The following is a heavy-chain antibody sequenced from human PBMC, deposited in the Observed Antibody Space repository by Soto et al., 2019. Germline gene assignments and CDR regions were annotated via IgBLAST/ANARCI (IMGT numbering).Heavy chain of an antibody. CDR1: GGTFSSYA. J-gene: IGHJ4*02. V-gene: IGHV1-69*06. Sequence: QVQLVQSGAEVKKPGSSVKVSCKASGGTFSSYAISWVRQAPGQGLEWMGGIIPIFGTANYAQKFQGRVTISADKSTSTAYMELSSLRSEDTAGYYWARDKSGATTPYFDYWGQGTLVTVSS. CDR2: IIPIFGTA. CDR3: ARDKSGATTPYFDY. D-gene: IGHD1-1*01.